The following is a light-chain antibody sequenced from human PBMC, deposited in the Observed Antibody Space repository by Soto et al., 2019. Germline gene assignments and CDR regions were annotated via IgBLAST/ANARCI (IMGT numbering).Light chain of an antibody. J-gene: IGKJ2*01. V-gene: IGKV1-5*03. Sequence: DIQMTQSPSTLSASVGDRVTITCRASQSISSWLAWYQQKPGKAPRLLIYKASSLESGVPARFSGSGSGPELTLTISILQPDDFATYYCQQYNSYPLSFGQGTKLEIK. CDR1: QSISSW. CDR2: KAS. CDR3: QQYNSYPLS.